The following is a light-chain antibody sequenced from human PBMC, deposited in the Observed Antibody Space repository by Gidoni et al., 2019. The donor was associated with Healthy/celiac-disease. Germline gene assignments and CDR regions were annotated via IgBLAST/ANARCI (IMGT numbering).Light chain of an antibody. V-gene: IGKV4-1*01. Sequence: DIVMTQSPYCLAVSLRERATINCKSSQSVLSSSNNKNYLAWYQQKPGQPPKLLIDWASTRESGVPDRFSGSGSGTDFTLTISRLQAEDVAVYYCQQYYSTPLTFXGXTKVEIK. CDR3: QQYYSTPLT. CDR2: WAS. CDR1: QSVLSSSNNKNY. J-gene: IGKJ4*01.